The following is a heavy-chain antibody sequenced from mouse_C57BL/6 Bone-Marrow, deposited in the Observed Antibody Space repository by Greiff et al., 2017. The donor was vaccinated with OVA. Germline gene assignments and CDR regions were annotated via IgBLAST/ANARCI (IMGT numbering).Heavy chain of an antibody. CDR2: IDPENGDT. CDR3: TSNWVFDY. CDR1: GFNIKDDY. J-gene: IGHJ2*01. Sequence: EVQLVESGAELVRPGASVKLSCTASGFNIKDDYMHWVKQRPEQGLEWIGWIDPENGDTEYASKFQGKATITADTSSNTAYLQLSSLTSEDTAVYYCTSNWVFDYWGQGTTLTVSS. V-gene: IGHV14-4*01. D-gene: IGHD4-1*01.